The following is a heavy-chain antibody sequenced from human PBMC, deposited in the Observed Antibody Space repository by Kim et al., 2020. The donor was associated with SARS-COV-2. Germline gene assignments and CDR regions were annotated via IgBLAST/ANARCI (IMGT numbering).Heavy chain of an antibody. CDR3: ASRTYYYGSGRGP. Sequence: SETLSLTCTVSGGSISSSSYYWGWIRQPPGKGLEWIGSIYYSGSTYYNPSLKSRVTISVDTSKNQFSLKLSSVTAADTAVYYCASRTYYYGSGRGPWGQGTLVTVSS. V-gene: IGHV4-39*01. CDR2: IYYSGST. CDR1: GGSISSSSYY. D-gene: IGHD3-10*01. J-gene: IGHJ5*02.